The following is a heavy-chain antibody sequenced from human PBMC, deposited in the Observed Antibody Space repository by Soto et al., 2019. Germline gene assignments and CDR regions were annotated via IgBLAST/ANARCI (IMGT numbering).Heavy chain of an antibody. V-gene: IGHV6-1*01. CDR1: GESVSTNSAT. CDR3: ARLIGDSWLDS. J-gene: IGHJ5*01. CDR2: TYYRSKWYH. D-gene: IGHD2-8*01. Sequence: QVQLQQSGPGLVKPSQTLSLTCAISGESVSTNSATWDWIRQSPSRGLEWLGRTYYRSKWYHDYPFSVKGRRTINAYTSNNQLSLQLNSVTPDDTAVYYCARLIGDSWLDSWGQGTLVTVSS.